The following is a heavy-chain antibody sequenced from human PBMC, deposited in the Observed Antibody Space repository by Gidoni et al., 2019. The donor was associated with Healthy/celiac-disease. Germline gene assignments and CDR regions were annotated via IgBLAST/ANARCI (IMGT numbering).Heavy chain of an antibody. Sequence: EVQLVESGGGSVKPGGSLRLSCPASGFTSSNARMNWVRQAPGKGLVWGGRIKRKTDGGTTDYDAPLKVRFTSSRDDAKNTLYLQMNSLKTEDTAVYYCNTSTMVRGGPDAFDIWGQGTMVTVSS. CDR1: GFTSSNAR. CDR3: NTSTMVRGGPDAFDI. V-gene: IGHV3-15*07. D-gene: IGHD3-10*01. CDR2: IKRKTDGGTT. J-gene: IGHJ3*02.